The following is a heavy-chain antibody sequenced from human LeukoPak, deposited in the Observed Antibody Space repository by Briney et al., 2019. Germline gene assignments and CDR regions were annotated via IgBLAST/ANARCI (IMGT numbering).Heavy chain of an antibody. CDR1: GFAFSSYS. V-gene: IGHV3-21*01. Sequence: GGSLRLSCAASGFAFSSYSMTWVRKAPGKGLEGVSSISSSSSYIYYADSVKGRFTISRDNAKNSLYLQMNSLRAEDTAVYYCARDLSYSSSSKVDIWGQGTMVTVSS. CDR3: ARDLSYSSSSKVDI. D-gene: IGHD6-6*01. J-gene: IGHJ3*02. CDR2: ISSSSSYI.